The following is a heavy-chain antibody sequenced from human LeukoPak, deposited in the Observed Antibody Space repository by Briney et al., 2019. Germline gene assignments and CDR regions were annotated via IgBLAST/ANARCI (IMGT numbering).Heavy chain of an antibody. CDR2: MNPNSGNT. CDR3: ARSGGMASGYYYYMGV. Sequence: ASVKVSCKASGYTFTSYDINWVRQATGQGLKWMGWMNPNSGNTGYAQKFQGRVTMTRNTSISTAYMELSSLRSEDTAVYYCARSGGMASGYYYYMGVWGKGTTVTVSS. J-gene: IGHJ6*03. V-gene: IGHV1-8*01. D-gene: IGHD6-13*01. CDR1: GYTFTSYD.